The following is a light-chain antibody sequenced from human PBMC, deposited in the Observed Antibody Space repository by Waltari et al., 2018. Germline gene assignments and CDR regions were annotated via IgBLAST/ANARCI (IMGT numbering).Light chain of an antibody. CDR3: TSYTSSATLV. J-gene: IGLJ3*02. CDR2: DVT. V-gene: IGLV2-14*01. Sequence: QSALTQPASVSGSPGQSIAISFPGPSSDVGGYNSVSWYPHHPGEAPKLMIYDVTNRPSGVSDRFSGSKSGNTASLTISGLQAEDEADYYCTSYTSSATLVFGGGTKLTVL. CDR1: SSDVGGYNS.